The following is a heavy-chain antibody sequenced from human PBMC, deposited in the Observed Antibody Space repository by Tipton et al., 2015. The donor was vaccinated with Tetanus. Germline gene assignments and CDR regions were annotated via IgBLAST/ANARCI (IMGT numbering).Heavy chain of an antibody. V-gene: IGHV4-39*06. D-gene: IGHD3-10*01. CDR3: AGGGEKIMTSDRRQRRATNYYYHYGLDV. Sequence: TLSLTCTVSGGSISDKKYYWGWIRQPPGRGLEWIASIYFEGSTYYSPSLKSRVTISVDTSKNQITLTLKSVTAADTALYYCAGGGEKIMTSDRRQRRATNYYYHYGLDVWGQGTTVTVSS. CDR1: GGSISDKKYY. CDR2: IYFEGST. J-gene: IGHJ6*02.